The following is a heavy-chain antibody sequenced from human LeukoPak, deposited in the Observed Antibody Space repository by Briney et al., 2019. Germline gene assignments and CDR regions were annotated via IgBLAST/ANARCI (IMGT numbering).Heavy chain of an antibody. CDR3: AKCGNSGCHLIDY. CDR2: ISDRTGGT. CDR1: GFTFNTNA. J-gene: IGHJ4*02. Sequence: AESLTLSCAASGFTFNTNARSWVRQPPGKGLEWISAISDRTGGTYYADPEKGRFTISRDNSKSTLYLQMDRLRAEDPAVYYCAKCGNSGCHLIDYWGQGTLVTVSS. V-gene: IGHV3-23*01. D-gene: IGHD5-12*01.